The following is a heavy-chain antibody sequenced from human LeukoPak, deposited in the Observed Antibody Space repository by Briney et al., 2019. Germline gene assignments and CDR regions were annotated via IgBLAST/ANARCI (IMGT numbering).Heavy chain of an antibody. Sequence: SQTLSVTCAISGDSVSRNTVTWNWIRQSPSRGLEWLGRTYYRSKWSYDYAISVKSRITINPDTSKNQFSLQLNAVTAEDTAVYYCARVRSRIFEYWGQGALVTVSS. CDR3: ARVRSRIFEY. J-gene: IGHJ4*02. D-gene: IGHD2/OR15-2a*01. CDR2: TYYRSKWSY. CDR1: GDSVSRNTVT. V-gene: IGHV6-1*01.